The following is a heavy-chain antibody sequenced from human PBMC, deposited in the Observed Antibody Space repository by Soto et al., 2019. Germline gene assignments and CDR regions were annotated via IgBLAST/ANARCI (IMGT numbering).Heavy chain of an antibody. CDR2: ISGSGGST. CDR3: AKVAXYDSSGYPQPLSYYFDY. CDR1: GFTFSSYA. V-gene: IGHV3-23*01. Sequence: GGSLRLSCAASGFTFSSYAMSWVRQAPGKGLEWVSAISGSGGSTYYADSVKGRFTISRDNSKNTLYLQMNSLRAEDTAVYYCAKVAXYDSSGYPQPLSYYFDYWGQGTLVTVSS. J-gene: IGHJ4*02. D-gene: IGHD3-22*01.